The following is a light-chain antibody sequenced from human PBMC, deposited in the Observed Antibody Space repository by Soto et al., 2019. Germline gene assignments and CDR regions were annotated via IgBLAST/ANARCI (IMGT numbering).Light chain of an antibody. J-gene: IGKJ5*01. Sequence: EIVLTQSPGTLSLSPGERATLSCRASQSVSSSYLAWYQQKPGQAPRLLIYGASSRATGIPDRFSGSGSGTDFTLTISRLESEDFAVYYCQQYGISPTFAQGTGLEIK. CDR3: QQYGISPT. CDR1: QSVSSSY. CDR2: GAS. V-gene: IGKV3-20*01.